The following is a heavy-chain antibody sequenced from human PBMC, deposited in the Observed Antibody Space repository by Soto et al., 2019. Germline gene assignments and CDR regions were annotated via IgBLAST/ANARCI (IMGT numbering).Heavy chain of an antibody. V-gene: IGHV1-8*01. J-gene: IGHJ5*02. CDR3: ARLACSSTRCYAGELWFDP. CDR1: GYTFTSYD. D-gene: IGHD2-2*01. Sequence: GASVKVSCKASGYTFTSYDINWVRQATGQGLEWMGWMNPNSGNTGYAQKFQGRVTMTRNTSISTAYMELSSLRSEDTAVYYCARLACSSTRCYAGELWFDPWGQGTLVTVSS. CDR2: MNPNSGNT.